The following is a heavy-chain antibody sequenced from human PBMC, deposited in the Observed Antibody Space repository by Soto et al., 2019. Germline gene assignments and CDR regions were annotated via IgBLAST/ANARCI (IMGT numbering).Heavy chain of an antibody. V-gene: IGHV3-9*01. J-gene: IGHJ4*02. Sequence: EVQLVESGGGLVQPGRSLRLPCAASGFTFDDYAMHWVRQGPGKGLEWVSSISWNSGNLGYADAVKGRFTISRDNAKNSLYLQMNSLRGEDTALYYCAKGASTTVFAFNDYWGQGTLVTVSS. CDR2: ISWNSGNL. D-gene: IGHD4-17*01. CDR3: AKGASTTVFAFNDY. CDR1: GFTFDDYA.